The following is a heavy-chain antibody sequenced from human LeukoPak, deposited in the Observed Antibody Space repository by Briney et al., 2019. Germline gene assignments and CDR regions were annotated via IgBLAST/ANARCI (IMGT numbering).Heavy chain of an antibody. D-gene: IGHD1-26*01. CDR3: ARVASWALGY. CDR2: ITSSSNTI. Sequence: GGSLRLSCAASGFTFSSYSMNWVRQAPGKGLEWISYITSSSNTIYYADSVKGRFTISRDNAKNSLYLQMNSLRAEDTAVYYCARVASWALGYWGQGTLVTVSS. CDR1: GFTFSSYS. J-gene: IGHJ4*02. V-gene: IGHV3-48*01.